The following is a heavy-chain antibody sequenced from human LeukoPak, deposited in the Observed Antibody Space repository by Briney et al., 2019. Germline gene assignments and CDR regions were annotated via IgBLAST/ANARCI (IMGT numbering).Heavy chain of an antibody. CDR3: ARDPYYSDAFDI. D-gene: IGHD3-10*01. CDR1: GFTSSNYW. J-gene: IGHJ3*02. Sequence: GGSLRLSCAGSGFTSSNYWMTWVRQAPGKGLEWVANIKQDGSDKYYVDSVKGRFTISRDNAKNSSYLQMNSLRDEDTAVYYCARDPYYSDAFDIWGQGTMVTVSS. CDR2: IKQDGSDK. V-gene: IGHV3-7*01.